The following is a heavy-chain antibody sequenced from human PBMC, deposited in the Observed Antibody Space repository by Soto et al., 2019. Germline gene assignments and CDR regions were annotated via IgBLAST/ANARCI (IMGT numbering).Heavy chain of an antibody. V-gene: IGHV1-2*04. CDR1: GYTFTGYY. CDR2: INPNSGGT. J-gene: IGHJ4*02. D-gene: IGHD6-19*01. Sequence: ASVKVSCKASGYTFTGYYMHWVRQAPGQGLEWMGWINPNSGGTNYAQKFQGWVTMTRDTSISTAYMELSRLRSDDTAVYYCARLPYRSGCYARDDSGYWGRGTLDTGSA. CDR3: ARLPYRSGCYARDDSGY.